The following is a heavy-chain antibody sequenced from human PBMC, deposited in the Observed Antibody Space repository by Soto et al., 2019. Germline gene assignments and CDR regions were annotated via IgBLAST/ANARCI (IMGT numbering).Heavy chain of an antibody. J-gene: IGHJ4*02. CDR1: GFTFDNYA. V-gene: IGHV3-23*01. CDR3: ARSLDVFLWLGELLSLGFDS. Sequence: EVQLMESGGGLVQPGGSLRLSCAASGFTFDNYAMNWVRQAPGKGLKWVSGISATGGSTYYAASVRGRFGISRDNSKNTLDLQMNSLRAEETAVYYCARSLDVFLWLGELLSLGFDSWGQGTLVNASS. D-gene: IGHD3-10*01. CDR2: ISATGGST.